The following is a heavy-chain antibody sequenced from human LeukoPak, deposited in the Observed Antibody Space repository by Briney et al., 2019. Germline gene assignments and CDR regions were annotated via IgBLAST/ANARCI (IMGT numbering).Heavy chain of an antibody. D-gene: IGHD2-2*01. V-gene: IGHV3-7*03. Sequence: PGGSLRLSCAASGFTFSSYWMSRVRQAPGKGLEWVANIKQDGSEKYYVDSVKGRFTISRDNAKNSLYLQMNSLRAEDTAVYYCAREGGGYCSSTSCRDFDYWGQGTLVTVSS. CDR1: GFTFSSYW. J-gene: IGHJ4*02. CDR2: IKQDGSEK. CDR3: AREGGGYCSSTSCRDFDY.